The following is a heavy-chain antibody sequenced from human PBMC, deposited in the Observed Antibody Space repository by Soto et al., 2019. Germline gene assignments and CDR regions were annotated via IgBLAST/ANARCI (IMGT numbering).Heavy chain of an antibody. CDR3: ARGVGRGYSYGYRPAPGNYYYGMDV. V-gene: IGHV1-8*01. D-gene: IGHD5-18*01. CDR2: MNPNSGNT. J-gene: IGHJ6*02. Sequence: GASVKVSCKASGYTFTRYDINWVRQATGQGLAWMGWMNPNSGNTGYAQKFQGRVTMTRNTSINTAYMELSSLRSEDTAVYYCARGVGRGYSYGYRPAPGNYYYGMDVWGQGTTVTVSS. CDR1: GYTFTRYD.